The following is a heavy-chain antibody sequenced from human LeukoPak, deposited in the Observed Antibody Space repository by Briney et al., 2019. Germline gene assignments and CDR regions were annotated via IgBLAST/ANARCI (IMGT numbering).Heavy chain of an antibody. J-gene: IGHJ6*02. CDR3: ASTTPYCTNGVCYMGMDV. D-gene: IGHD2-8*01. CDR2: INPNSGGT. CDR1: GYTFTGYY. Sequence: GSSVKVSCKASGYTFTGYYMHWVRQAPVQGLEWMGWINPNSGGTNYAQKFQGRVTMTRDTSISTAYMELSRLRSDDTAVYYCASTTPYCTNGVCYMGMDVWGQGTTVTVSS. V-gene: IGHV1-2*02.